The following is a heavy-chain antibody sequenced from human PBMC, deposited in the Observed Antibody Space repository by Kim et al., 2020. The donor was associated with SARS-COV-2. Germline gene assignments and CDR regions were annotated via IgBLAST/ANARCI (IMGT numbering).Heavy chain of an antibody. CDR2: IKSKTDGGTT. V-gene: IGHV3-15*01. Sequence: GGSLRLSCAASGFTFSNAWMSWVRQAPGKGLEWVGRIKSKTDGGTTDYAAPVKGRFTISRDDSKNTLYLQMNSLKTEETAVYYCTTENRRYFDWVLIPHSGMDVWGQGTTVTVSS. D-gene: IGHD3-9*01. CDR3: TTENRRYFDWVLIPHSGMDV. CDR1: GFTFSNAW. J-gene: IGHJ6*02.